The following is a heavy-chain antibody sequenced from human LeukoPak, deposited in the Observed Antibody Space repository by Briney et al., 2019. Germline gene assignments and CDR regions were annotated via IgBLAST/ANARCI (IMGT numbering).Heavy chain of an antibody. D-gene: IGHD3-16*01. Sequence: PSETLSLTCTVSGDSISSGDCYWSWIRQPAGTGLEWIGRISSSGSTNYNPSLKSRVTISVDTSKNQFSLRLSSVTAADTAVYYCARENLGEFNYWGQGTLVTVSS. CDR1: GDSISSGDCY. J-gene: IGHJ4*02. V-gene: IGHV4-61*02. CDR2: ISSSGST. CDR3: ARENLGEFNY.